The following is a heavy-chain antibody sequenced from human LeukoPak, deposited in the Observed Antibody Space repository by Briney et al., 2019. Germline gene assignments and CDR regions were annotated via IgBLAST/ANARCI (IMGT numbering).Heavy chain of an antibody. CDR3: AKAGGYCSSTSCYPFDY. D-gene: IGHD2-2*01. Sequence: GGSLRLSCAASGFTFSSYGMHWVRQAPGKGLEWVAFIRYDGSNKYYADSVKGRFTISRDNSKNALYLQMNSLRAEDTAVYYCAKAGGYCSSTSCYPFDYWGQGTLVTVSS. V-gene: IGHV3-30*02. CDR2: IRYDGSNK. J-gene: IGHJ4*02. CDR1: GFTFSSYG.